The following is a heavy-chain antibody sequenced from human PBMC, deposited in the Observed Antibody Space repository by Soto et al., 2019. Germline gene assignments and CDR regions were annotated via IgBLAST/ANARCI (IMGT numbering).Heavy chain of an antibody. J-gene: IGHJ4*02. CDR1: GFTFSSYG. CDR2: IWYDGSNK. Sequence: VQLVESGGGVVQPGRSLRLSCAASGFTFSSYGMHWVRQAPGKGLEWVAVIWYDGSNKYYADSVKGRFTISRDNSKNTLYLQMNSLRAEDTAVYYCVRDGGYCSGGSCPHFDYWGQGSLVTVSS. V-gene: IGHV3-33*01. CDR3: VRDGGYCSGGSCPHFDY. D-gene: IGHD2-15*01.